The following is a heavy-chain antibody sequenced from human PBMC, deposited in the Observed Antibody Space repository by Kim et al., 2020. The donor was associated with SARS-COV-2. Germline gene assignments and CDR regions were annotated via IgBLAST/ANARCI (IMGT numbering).Heavy chain of an antibody. Sequence: SETLSLTCTVSGGSISSGGYYWSWIRQHPGKGLEWFGYIYYSGSTYYNPSLKSRVTISVDTSKNQFSLKLSSVTAADTAVYYCARSLGTLWFGELLIGAFDIWGQGTMVTVSS. CDR2: IYYSGST. V-gene: IGHV4-31*03. CDR1: GGSISSGGYY. CDR3: ARSLGTLWFGELLIGAFDI. D-gene: IGHD3-10*01. J-gene: IGHJ3*02.